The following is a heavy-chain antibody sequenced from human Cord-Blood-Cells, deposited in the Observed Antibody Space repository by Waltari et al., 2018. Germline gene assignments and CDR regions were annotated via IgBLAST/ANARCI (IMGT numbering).Heavy chain of an antibody. CDR1: GDTFSSYA. D-gene: IGHD3-16*01. CDR3: ARGSVVGYDYVWGSYYFDY. Sequence: QVQLVQSGAEVKKPGSSVKVSCKASGDTFSSYAISWVRQALGQGLEWMGGIIPILGIANYGQKFQGRVTITADESTSTAYMDLSSLRSEDMAVYYCARGSVVGYDYVWGSYYFDYWGQGTLVTVSS. J-gene: IGHJ4*02. CDR2: IIPILGIA. V-gene: IGHV1-69*04.